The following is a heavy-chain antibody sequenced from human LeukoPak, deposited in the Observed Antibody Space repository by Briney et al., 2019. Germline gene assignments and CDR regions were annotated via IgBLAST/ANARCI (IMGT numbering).Heavy chain of an antibody. J-gene: IGHJ6*02. V-gene: IGHV3-74*01. CDR1: GFTFSSYW. CDR3: ARWDYYYYYGMDV. CDR2: INSDGSST. Sequence: HSGGSLRLSCAASGFTFSSYWMHWVRQAPVKELVWVSRINSDGSSTSYADSVKGRFTISRDNAKNTLYLQMNSLRAEDTAVYYCARWDYYYYYGMDVWGQGTTVTVSS. D-gene: IGHD3-16*01.